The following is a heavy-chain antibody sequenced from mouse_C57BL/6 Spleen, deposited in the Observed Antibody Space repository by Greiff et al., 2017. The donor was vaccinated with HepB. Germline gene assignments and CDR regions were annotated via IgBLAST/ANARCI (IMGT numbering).Heavy chain of an antibody. CDR1: GYTFTSYW. V-gene: IGHV1-64*01. Sequence: QVQLKQPGAELVKPGASVKLSCKASGYTFTSYWMHWVKQRPGQGLEWIGMIHPNSGSTNYNEKFKSKATLTVDKSSSTAYMQLSSLTSEDSAVYYCARGRGNDYGAWFAYWGQGTLVTVSA. J-gene: IGHJ3*01. D-gene: IGHD2-4*01. CDR2: IHPNSGST. CDR3: ARGRGNDYGAWFAY.